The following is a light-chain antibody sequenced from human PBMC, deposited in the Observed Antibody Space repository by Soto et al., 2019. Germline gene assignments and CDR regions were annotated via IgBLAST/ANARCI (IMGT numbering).Light chain of an antibody. J-gene: IGKJ1*01. CDR1: QSISSW. Sequence: DIQMTQSPSTLSAYVGDRVTIACRASQSISSWLAWYQQKLWKAPKLLLYKASSLESVVPSRFSGSGSGTEFTLTISSLQPDDFATYYCQQYNSSPTFGQGTKVEIK. CDR2: KAS. V-gene: IGKV1-5*03. CDR3: QQYNSSPT.